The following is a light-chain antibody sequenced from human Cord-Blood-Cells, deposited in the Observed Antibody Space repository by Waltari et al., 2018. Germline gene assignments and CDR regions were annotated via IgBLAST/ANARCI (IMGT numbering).Light chain of an antibody. CDR2: AAS. CDR1: HSISSY. CDR3: QQSYSTLPIT. J-gene: IGKJ5*01. V-gene: IGKV1-39*01. Sequence: DIQMTQSPSSLSASVGYRVTITCRASHSISSYLNWYQQKPGKAPKLLIYAASSLQSGVPSRFSGSGSGTDFTLTISRLQPEDFATYYCQQSYSTLPITFGQGTRLEIK.